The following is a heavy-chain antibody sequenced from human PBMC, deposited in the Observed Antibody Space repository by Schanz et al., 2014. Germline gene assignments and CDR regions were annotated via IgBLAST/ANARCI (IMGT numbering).Heavy chain of an antibody. CDR3: ARPSDSSWYMDV. CDR1: GFTFNSYA. Sequence: QVQLVESGGGVVQPGGSLRLSCAASGFTFNSYASHWVRQAPGKGLEWVAIIWYDGSNKYYADSVKGRFTISRDNSKNTLFLQMSSLRAEDTAVYYCARPSDSSWYMDVWGKGTTVTVSS. CDR2: IWYDGSNK. J-gene: IGHJ6*03. V-gene: IGHV3-33*08. D-gene: IGHD2-21*02.